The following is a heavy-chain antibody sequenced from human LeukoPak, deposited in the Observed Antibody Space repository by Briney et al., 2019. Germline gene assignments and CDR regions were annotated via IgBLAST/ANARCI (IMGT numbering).Heavy chain of an antibody. Sequence: SETLSLTCTVSGGSISSYYWSWIRQPPGKGLEWIGEINHSGSTNYNPSLKSRVTISVDTSKNQFSLKLSSVTAADTAVYYCARHPRYYDSSGYYYPTTYNWFDPWGQGTLVTVSS. V-gene: IGHV4-34*01. CDR2: INHSGST. CDR3: ARHPRYYDSSGYYYPTTYNWFDP. D-gene: IGHD3-22*01. J-gene: IGHJ5*02. CDR1: GGSISSYY.